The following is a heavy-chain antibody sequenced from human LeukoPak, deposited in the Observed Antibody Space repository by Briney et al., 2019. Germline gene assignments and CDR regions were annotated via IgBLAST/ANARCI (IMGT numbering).Heavy chain of an antibody. CDR1: GFTFNNFA. Sequence: GGALRLSCAASGFTFNNFAMSWVRQAPGKGLEWVSSISGSGGTIYYADSVKGRFTISRDNSKNTLYLQMNTLRAVDTAVYYCAKSRSGYALFDYWGQGFLVTVSS. V-gene: IGHV3-23*01. D-gene: IGHD5-12*01. CDR2: ISGSGGTI. J-gene: IGHJ4*02. CDR3: AKSRSGYALFDY.